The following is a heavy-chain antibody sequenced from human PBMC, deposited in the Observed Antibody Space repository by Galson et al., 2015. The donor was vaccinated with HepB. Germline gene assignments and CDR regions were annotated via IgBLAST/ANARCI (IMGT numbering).Heavy chain of an antibody. J-gene: IGHJ4*02. CDR1: GYTFTSYA. D-gene: IGHD2-21*01. CDR3: ARDLIGARRVY. Sequence: SVKVSCKASGYTFTSYAMHWVRQAPGQRLEWMGWINAGNGNTKYSQKFQGRVTITRDTSASTAYMELSSLRSEDTAVCYCARDLIGARRVYWGQGTLVTVSS. CDR2: INAGNGNT. V-gene: IGHV1-3*01.